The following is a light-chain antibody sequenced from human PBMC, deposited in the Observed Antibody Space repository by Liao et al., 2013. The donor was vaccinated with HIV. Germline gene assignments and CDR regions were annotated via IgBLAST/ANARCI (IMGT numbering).Light chain of an antibody. Sequence: SYELTQPPSVSVSPGQTASITCSGDKLGDKYAYWYQQKPGQSPVLVIYLDSKRPSGIPERFSASNSGDTATLTISGTQPADEAEYFCQAWDNTFVAFGGGTRLTVL. J-gene: IGLJ2*01. CDR1: KLGDKY. CDR3: QAWDNTFVA. V-gene: IGLV3-1*01. CDR2: LDS.